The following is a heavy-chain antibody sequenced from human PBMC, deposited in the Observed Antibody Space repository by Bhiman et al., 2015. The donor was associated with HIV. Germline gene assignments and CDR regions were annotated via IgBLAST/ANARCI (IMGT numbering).Heavy chain of an antibody. D-gene: IGHD2-15*01. CDR1: GLSFSNYA. CDR3: TTDQEFTLDY. Sequence: EVQLLESGGGLVQPGGSLRLSCAASGLSFSNYAMSWVRQAPGKGLQWVSGISGSADSSYYADSVKGRFTISRDDSKNTLYLQMNSLKTEDTAVYYCTTDQEFTLDYWGQGTLVTVSS. V-gene: IGHV3-23*01. J-gene: IGHJ4*02. CDR2: ISGSADSS.